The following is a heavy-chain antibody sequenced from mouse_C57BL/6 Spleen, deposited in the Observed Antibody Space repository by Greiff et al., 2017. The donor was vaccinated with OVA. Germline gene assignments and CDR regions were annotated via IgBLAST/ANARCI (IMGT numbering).Heavy chain of an antibody. J-gene: IGHJ4*01. Sequence: QVQLQQSGAELVRPGTSVKVSCKASGYAFTNYLIEWVKQRPGQGLEWIGKINPGSGGTNYNEKFKGKATMTADKSSSTAYMQLSSLTSEDSAVYLGGRSGQGDYAMDYWGQGTSVTVSS. CDR2: INPGSGGT. CDR1: GYAFTNYL. D-gene: IGHD3-1*01. CDR3: GRSGQGDYAMDY. V-gene: IGHV1-54*01.